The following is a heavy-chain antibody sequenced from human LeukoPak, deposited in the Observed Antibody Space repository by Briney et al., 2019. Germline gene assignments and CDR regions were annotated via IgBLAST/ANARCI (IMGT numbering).Heavy chain of an antibody. CDR3: ASWSGSYLIDY. J-gene: IGHJ4*02. CDR1: GGSISSGDYY. V-gene: IGHV4-30-4*01. Sequence: KPSQTLSLTCTVSGGSISSGDYYWSWIRQPPGKGLEWIGYIYYSGSTYYNPSLKSRVTISVDTSKNQFFLKLSSVTAADTAVYYCASWSGSYLIDYWGQGTLVTVSS. CDR2: IYYSGST. D-gene: IGHD1-26*01.